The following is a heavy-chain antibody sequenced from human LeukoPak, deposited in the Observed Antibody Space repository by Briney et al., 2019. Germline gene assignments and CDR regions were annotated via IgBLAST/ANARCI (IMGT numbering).Heavy chain of an antibody. CDR1: GFTFSSYW. D-gene: IGHD3-16*02. J-gene: IGHJ4*02. CDR3: ARDRGSVYRSDYFDY. CDR2: IKQDGSEK. Sequence: GGSLRLSCEASGFTFSSYWMSWVRQAPGKGLEWVANIKQDGSEKYYVDSVKGRFTISRDNAKNSLYLQMNSLRAEDTAVYYCARDRGSVYRSDYFDYWGQGTLVTVSS. V-gene: IGHV3-7*01.